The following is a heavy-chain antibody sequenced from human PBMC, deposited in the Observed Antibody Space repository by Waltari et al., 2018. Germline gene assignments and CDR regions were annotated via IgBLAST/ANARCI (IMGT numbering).Heavy chain of an antibody. CDR2: INAGNGNT. J-gene: IGHJ4*02. Sequence: QFQLLQSGAEVKKPGASVKVPCKASGYTFTSYAMHWVRPAPGQRLEWIGWINAGNGNTKYSQKFQGRVTITRDTSASTAYMELSSLRSEDTAVYYCARDSSDGSGSLMLGWGQGTLVTVSS. V-gene: IGHV1-3*01. D-gene: IGHD3-10*01. CDR1: GYTFTSYA. CDR3: ARDSSDGSGSLMLG.